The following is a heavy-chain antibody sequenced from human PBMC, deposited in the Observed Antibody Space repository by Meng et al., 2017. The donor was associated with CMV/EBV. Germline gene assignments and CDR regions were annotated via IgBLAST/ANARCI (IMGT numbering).Heavy chain of an antibody. J-gene: IGHJ6*02. CDR2: ISSSSSYI. D-gene: IGHD2-2*01. V-gene: IGHV3-21*01. CDR3: ARDREPPYCSSTSCYGVNYGMDV. Sequence: GESLKISCAASGFTFSSYSMNWVRQAPGKGLEWVSSISSSSSYIYYADSVRGRFTISRDNAKNSLYLQMNSLRAEDTAVYYCARDREPPYCSSTSCYGVNYGMDVWGQGTTVTVSS. CDR1: GFTFSSYS.